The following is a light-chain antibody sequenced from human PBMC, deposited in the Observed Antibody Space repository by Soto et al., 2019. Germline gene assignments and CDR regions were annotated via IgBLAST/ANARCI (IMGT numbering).Light chain of an antibody. Sequence: EIGLTQSPATLSLSPGERATLSCRASQGVSSYLAWYQQKPGQAPRLLIYDASNRATGIPARFSGSEPGTDFTLTISSLEPEDFAVYYCQQRSNWQITFGQGTRLEIK. J-gene: IGKJ5*01. CDR2: DAS. CDR3: QQRSNWQIT. V-gene: IGKV3D-11*01. CDR1: QGVSSY.